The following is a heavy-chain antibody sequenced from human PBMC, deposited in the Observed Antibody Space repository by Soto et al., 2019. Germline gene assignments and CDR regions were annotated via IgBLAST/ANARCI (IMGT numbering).Heavy chain of an antibody. CDR1: GFTISSYW. J-gene: IGHJ6*02. CDR2: IKQDGSEK. V-gene: IGHV3-7*01. Sequence: EVQLVESGGGLVQPGGSLRLSCAASGFTISSYWMSWVRQAPGKGLEWVANIKQDGSEKYYVDSVKGRFTISRDNAKNSLYLQMNSLRAEDTAVYYCARDPNIVLVPAALRSYYYYYGMDVWGQGTTVTVSS. D-gene: IGHD2-2*01. CDR3: ARDPNIVLVPAALRSYYYYYGMDV.